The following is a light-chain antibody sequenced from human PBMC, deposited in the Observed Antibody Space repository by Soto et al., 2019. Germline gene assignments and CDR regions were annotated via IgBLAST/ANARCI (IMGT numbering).Light chain of an antibody. V-gene: IGKV3-20*01. CDR3: QQYGSSPMYT. Sequence: EIVLTQSPGTLSLSPGERATLSCRASQSVSSSYLAWYQQKPGQAPRLLIHGASARATGIPDRVSGSGSGTDFTLTISRLEPEDLAVYFCQQYGSSPMYTFGQGTKLEIK. CDR2: GAS. J-gene: IGKJ2*01. CDR1: QSVSSSY.